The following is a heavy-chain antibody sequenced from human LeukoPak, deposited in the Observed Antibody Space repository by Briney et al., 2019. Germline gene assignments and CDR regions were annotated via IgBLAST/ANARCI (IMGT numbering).Heavy chain of an antibody. CDR3: ARDPHIVVVPAAIRYYYYGMDV. CDR1: GYTFTSYG. D-gene: IGHD2-2*01. V-gene: IGHV1-18*01. CDR2: ISAYNGNT. Sequence: ASVKVSCKASGYTFTSYGISWVRPDPEQGLELTRWISAYNGNTNYAQKLQGRVTMTTDTSTSTAYMELRSLRSDDTAVYYCARDPHIVVVPAAIRYYYYGMDVWGQGTTVTVSS. J-gene: IGHJ6*02.